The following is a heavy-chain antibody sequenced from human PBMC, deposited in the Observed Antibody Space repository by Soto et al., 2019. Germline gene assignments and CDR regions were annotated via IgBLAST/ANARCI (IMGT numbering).Heavy chain of an antibody. CDR1: GYTFTSYD. D-gene: IGHD6-19*01. Sequence: ASVKVSCKASGYTFTSYDINWVRQATGQGLEWMGWMNPNSGNTGYAQKFQGRVTMTRNTSISTAYMELSSLRSEETAVYYCARGRSSGWYDYFDYWGQGTLVTVSS. CDR2: MNPNSGNT. V-gene: IGHV1-8*01. J-gene: IGHJ4*02. CDR3: ARGRSSGWYDYFDY.